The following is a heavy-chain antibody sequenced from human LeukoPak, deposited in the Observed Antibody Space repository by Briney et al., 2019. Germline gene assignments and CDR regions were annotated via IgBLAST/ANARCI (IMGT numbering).Heavy chain of an antibody. D-gene: IGHD5-24*01. CDR3: ATDTRDGYNYGWFDP. CDR2: FDPEDGET. J-gene: IGHJ5*02. CDR1: GYTLTELS. Sequence: ASVKVSCKVSGYTLTELSMHWVRQAPGKGGEGMGGFDPEDGETIYAQKFQGRVTMTEDTSTDTAYMELSSLRSEDTAVYYCATDTRDGYNYGWFDPWGQGTLVTVSS. V-gene: IGHV1-24*01.